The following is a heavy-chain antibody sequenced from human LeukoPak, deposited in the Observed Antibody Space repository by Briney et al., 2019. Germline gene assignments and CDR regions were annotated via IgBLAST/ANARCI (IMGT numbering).Heavy chain of an antibody. CDR2: ISSSGSTI. D-gene: IGHD5-24*01. Sequence: PGGSLRLSCAASGFTFSSYWLSWVRQPPGKGLEWVSYISSSGSTIYYADSVKGRFTISRDNAKNSLYLQMNSLRAEDTAVYYCALEMATITGPFDYWGQGTLVTVSS. J-gene: IGHJ4*02. CDR3: ALEMATITGPFDY. V-gene: IGHV3-48*03. CDR1: GFTFSSYW.